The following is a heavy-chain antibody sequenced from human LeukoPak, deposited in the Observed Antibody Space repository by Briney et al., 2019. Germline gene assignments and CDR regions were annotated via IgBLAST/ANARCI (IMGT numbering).Heavy chain of an antibody. CDR1: GGSISSYY. D-gene: IGHD3-22*01. V-gene: IGHV4-59*01. CDR3: ARDQYYDSSGYYYYYYMDV. CDR2: IYHSGST. Sequence: PSETLSLTCTVSGGSISSYYWSWIRHPPGKGLEWMGYIYHSGSTKYNPSLKSRVTISVDTSKNQFSLKLSSVTAADTAVYYCARDQYYDSSGYYYYYYMDVRGKGTPVTVSS. J-gene: IGHJ6*03.